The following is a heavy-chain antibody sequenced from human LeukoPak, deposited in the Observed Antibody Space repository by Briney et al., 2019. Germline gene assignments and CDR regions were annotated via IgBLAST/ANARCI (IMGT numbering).Heavy chain of an antibody. CDR2: INHSGST. V-gene: IGHV4-39*07. D-gene: IGHD4-17*01. CDR1: GGSISSSSYY. J-gene: IGHJ4*02. CDR3: ARDLYGDGSFDY. Sequence: SETLSLTCTVSGGSISSSSYYWSWIRQPPGKGLEWIGEINHSGSTNYNPSLKSRVTISVDTSKNQFSLKLSSVTAADTAVCYCARDLYGDGSFDYWGQGTLVTVSS.